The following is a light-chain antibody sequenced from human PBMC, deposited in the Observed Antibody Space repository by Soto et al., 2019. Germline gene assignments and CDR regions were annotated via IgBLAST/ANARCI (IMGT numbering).Light chain of an antibody. CDR3: QQYNHWPRT. V-gene: IGKV3-15*01. J-gene: IGKJ1*01. CDR1: QSVSSY. Sequence: VMTQSQATLSVSPGERATLSCRASQSVSSYLAWYQQKPGQAPRLLIYGASTRATGIPARFSGSGSGTEFTLTISSLQSEDSGVYYCQQYNHWPRTFGQGTKVDI. CDR2: GAS.